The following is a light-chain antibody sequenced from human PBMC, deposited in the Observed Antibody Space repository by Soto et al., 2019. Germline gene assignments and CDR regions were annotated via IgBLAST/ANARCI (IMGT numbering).Light chain of an antibody. CDR1: QSVSSSY. V-gene: IGKV3-20*01. J-gene: IGKJ1*01. CDR2: GAS. Sequence: EIVLTQSAATLSWSPGERATPSCRASQSVSSSYLAWYQQKHGQAPRLLIYGASSRATGIPDRFSGSGSGTDFTLTISRLETEDFAVYYCQQYGSSPRTFGQGTKVDIK. CDR3: QQYGSSPRT.